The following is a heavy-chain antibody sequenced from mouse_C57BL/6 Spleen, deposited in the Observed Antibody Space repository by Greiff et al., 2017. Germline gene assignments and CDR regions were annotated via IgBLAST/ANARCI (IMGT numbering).Heavy chain of an antibody. CDR2: IYPGKGNT. J-gene: IGHJ1*03. CDR3: ERLCWPLYYDV. V-gene: IGHV1-80*01. CDR1: GYAFSGYW. Sequence: QVQLQQSGAELVKPGASVKLSCKASGYAFSGYWMNWVKQRPGQGLEWIGQIYPGKGNTNYNGKFKGKATLTADKSSSTAYMQLSSLTSEDSAVYFCERLCWPLYYDVWGTGTTVTVSS.